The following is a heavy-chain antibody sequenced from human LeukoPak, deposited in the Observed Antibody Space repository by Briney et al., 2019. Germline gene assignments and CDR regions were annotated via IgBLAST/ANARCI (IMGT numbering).Heavy chain of an antibody. V-gene: IGHV3-15*01. Sequence: GGSLRLSCAASGFTFSNAWMSWVRQAPGKGLEWVGRIKSKTDGGTTDYAAPVKGRFTISRDDSKNTLYLQMNSLKTEDTAVYYCTTEFYDFWSGSYNWFDPWGQGTLVTVSS. CDR1: GFTFSNAW. D-gene: IGHD3-3*01. CDR3: TTEFYDFWSGSYNWFDP. CDR2: IKSKTDGGTT. J-gene: IGHJ5*02.